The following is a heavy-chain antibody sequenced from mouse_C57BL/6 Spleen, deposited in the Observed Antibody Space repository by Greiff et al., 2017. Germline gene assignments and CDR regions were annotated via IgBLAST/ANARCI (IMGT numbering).Heavy chain of an antibody. CDR1: GYTFTDYN. D-gene: IGHD1-1*01. CDR3: ARAGLRGYFDY. V-gene: IGHV1-22*01. CDR2: INPNNGGT. Sequence: EVQLQQSGPELVKPGASVKMSCKASGYTFTDYNMHWVKQSHGKSLEWIGYINPNNGGTSYNQQFKGKATLTVNKSSSTAYMELRSLTSEDSAVYYCARAGLRGYFDYWGQGTTLTVSS. J-gene: IGHJ2*01.